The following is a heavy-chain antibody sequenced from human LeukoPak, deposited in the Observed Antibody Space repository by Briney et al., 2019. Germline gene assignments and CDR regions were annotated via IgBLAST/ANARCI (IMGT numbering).Heavy chain of an antibody. CDR2: VSGSGGST. V-gene: IGHV3-23*01. J-gene: IGHJ3*01. CDR3: AKRMIRGVNHDAFDL. CDR1: GFTFSRYA. D-gene: IGHD3-10*01. Sequence: GGSLRLSCAASGFTFSRYAMSWGSQAAGKGRGWVSAVSGSGGSTYYADSVKGLFTISRDNSKNKLYLQMNSLRAEDTAVYYCAKRMIRGVNHDAFDLWGQGTMVTVPS.